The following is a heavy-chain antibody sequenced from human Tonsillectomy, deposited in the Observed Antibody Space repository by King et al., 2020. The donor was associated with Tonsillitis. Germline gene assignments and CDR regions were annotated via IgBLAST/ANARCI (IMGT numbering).Heavy chain of an antibody. J-gene: IGHJ4*02. CDR2: ISSSSSYI. Sequence: QLVQSGGGLVKPGGSLRLSCAASGFTFSSYSMNWVRQAPGKGLEWVSSISSSSSYIYYADSVKGRFTISRDNAKNSLYLQMNSLRAEDTAVYYCAGGVRGDYYDSSGYSLRGWGQGTLVTVSS. CDR3: AGGVRGDYYDSSGYSLRG. D-gene: IGHD3-22*01. CDR1: GFTFSSYS. V-gene: IGHV3-21*01.